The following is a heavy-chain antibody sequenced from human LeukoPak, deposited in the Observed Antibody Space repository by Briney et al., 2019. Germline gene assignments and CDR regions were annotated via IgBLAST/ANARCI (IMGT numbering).Heavy chain of an antibody. D-gene: IGHD5-12*01. CDR1: GGSISGYF. J-gene: IGHJ4*02. V-gene: IGHV4-59*08. CDR3: ARHKYGGYERVFDY. Sequence: SETLSLTCTVSGGSISGYFWVWIRQPPGKGLEWIGYIYYSGSTNYNPSLKSRVTISIDTSKNQFSLGLNSVTAADTGVYYCARHKYGGYERVFDYWGQGTLVSVS. CDR2: IYYSGST.